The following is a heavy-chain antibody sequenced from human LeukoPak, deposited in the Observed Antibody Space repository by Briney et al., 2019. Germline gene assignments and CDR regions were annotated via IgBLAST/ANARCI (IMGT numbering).Heavy chain of an antibody. CDR2: ISYRGSS. CDR3: ARWSGYSDAFDI. Sequence: ETLSLTCAVSGGPVTNYYWSWIRQAPEKELEWIGYISYRGSSNYNPSLKSRVTISTDTSKNQFSLKLSSVTAADTAVYYCARWSGYSDAFDIWGQGTMFTVSS. CDR1: GGPVTNYY. V-gene: IGHV4-59*02. D-gene: IGHD3-3*01. J-gene: IGHJ3*02.